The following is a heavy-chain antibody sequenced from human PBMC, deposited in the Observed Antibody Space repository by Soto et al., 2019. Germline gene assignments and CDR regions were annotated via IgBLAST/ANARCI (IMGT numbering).Heavy chain of an antibody. CDR2: ISGSGGST. Sequence: EVQLLESGGGLVQPGGSLRLSCAASGFTVSSYAMSWVRQAPGKGLEWVSAISGSGGSTYYADSVKGRFTITRDNSKNTLYLQMNSMRDEDMAVYYCAKVPGWYVAYWGQGTLVTVSS. J-gene: IGHJ4*02. CDR1: GFTVSSYA. D-gene: IGHD6-19*01. V-gene: IGHV3-23*01. CDR3: AKVPGWYVAY.